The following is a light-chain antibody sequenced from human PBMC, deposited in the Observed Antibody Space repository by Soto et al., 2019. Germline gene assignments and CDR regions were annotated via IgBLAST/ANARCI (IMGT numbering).Light chain of an antibody. Sequence: DIQMTQSPSSLSASVGDRVTITCRASQGISNYVAWSQQKPGKVPKLLIYAASTLQSGVPSRFSGSGSGTDCTHTSSRLQPENSGTYYCEKYNSSPLVYTFGQGAKLEIK. CDR2: AAS. J-gene: IGKJ2*01. CDR3: EKYNSSPLVYT. V-gene: IGKV1-27*01. CDR1: QGISNY.